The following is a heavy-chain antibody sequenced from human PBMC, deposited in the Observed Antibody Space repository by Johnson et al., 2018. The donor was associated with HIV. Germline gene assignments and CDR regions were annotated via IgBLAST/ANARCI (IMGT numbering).Heavy chain of an antibody. Sequence: QMLLVESGGGLVKPGGSLRLSCAASGFTFSDYYMSWIRQAPGKGLEWVSYISSSGSTIYYADSVKGRFTISRDNAKKHLYLQMNSLRGEDTALYYCARVVAFGWELNDAFDIWGQGTMVTVSS. V-gene: IGHV3-11*01. CDR2: ISSSGSTI. CDR3: ARVVAFGWELNDAFDI. CDR1: GFTFSDYY. D-gene: IGHD1-26*01. J-gene: IGHJ3*02.